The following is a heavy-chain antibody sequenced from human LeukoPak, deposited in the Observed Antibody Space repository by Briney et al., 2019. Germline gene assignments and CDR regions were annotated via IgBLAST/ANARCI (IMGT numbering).Heavy chain of an antibody. V-gene: IGHV4-59*12. J-gene: IGHJ3*02. CDR3: ARDLYYYDSSGYYFDAFDI. CDR1: GGSIISSY. Sequence: SETLSLTCTVSGGSIISSYWSWIRQPLGKGLEWIGYIYDSGNTNYNPSLKSRVTISVDTSKNQFSLKLSSVTAADTAVYYCARDLYYYDSSGYYFDAFDIWGQGTMVTVSS. D-gene: IGHD3-22*01. CDR2: IYDSGNT.